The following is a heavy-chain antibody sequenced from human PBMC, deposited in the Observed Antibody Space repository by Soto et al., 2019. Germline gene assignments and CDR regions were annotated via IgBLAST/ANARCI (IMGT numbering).Heavy chain of an antibody. CDR1: GFTFCGCA. Sequence: PWRPKCLYCAASGFTFCGCAGSWINQDTGKGLEWFSAISGSGGSTYSADSVKGRFTISRDNSTNTLYLQMNSLRAEETAVYYCARGYTGYVQSGLDYWGHGILVTVSS. CDR3: ARGYTGYVQSGLDY. V-gene: IGHV3-23*01. D-gene: IGHD5-12*01. CDR2: ISGSGGST. J-gene: IGHJ4*01.